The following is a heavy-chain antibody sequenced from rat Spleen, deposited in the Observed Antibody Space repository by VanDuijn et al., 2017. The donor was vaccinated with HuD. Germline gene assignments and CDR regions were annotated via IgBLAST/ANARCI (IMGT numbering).Heavy chain of an antibody. CDR3: ARGHTPGLRDWFAY. Sequence: QVQLKESGPGLVQPSQTLSLSCTFSGFSLSSYGVIWVRQPPGKGLEWMGVIWGYGNRNYNSVLKSRLSISRDTSKTKVYLKMNSLQTDNTAMYFCARGHTPGLRDWFAYWGQGTLVTVSS. V-gene: IGHV2S61*01. D-gene: IGHD1-6*01. CDR2: IWGYGNR. CDR1: GFSLSSYG. J-gene: IGHJ3*01.